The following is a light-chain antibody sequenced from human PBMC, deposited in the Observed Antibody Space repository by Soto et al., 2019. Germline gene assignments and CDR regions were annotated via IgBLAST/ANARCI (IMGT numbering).Light chain of an antibody. CDR2: KAS. CDR1: QDITNY. J-gene: IGKJ4*01. Sequence: DIQMTQSPSSLSASVGDRVTITCQAGQDITNYLNWYQQKPGKAPKLLIYKASGLESGVPSRFSGSGSGTDFTLTISSLQPDDFATYYCQQYNSYSPLTFGGGTKVDIK. CDR3: QQYNSYSPLT. V-gene: IGKV1-5*03.